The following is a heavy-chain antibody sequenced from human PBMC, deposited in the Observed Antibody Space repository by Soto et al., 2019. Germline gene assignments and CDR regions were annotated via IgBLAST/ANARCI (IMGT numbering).Heavy chain of an antibody. Sequence: SETLSLTCAVYGGSFIGYYWSWIRQPSGKGLEWIGEINHSGSTNYNPSLKSRVTISVDTSKNQFSLKLSSVTAADTAVYYCARGDCSGGSCSARGYYGMDVWGQGTTVTVSS. CDR3: ARGDCSGGSCSARGYYGMDV. J-gene: IGHJ6*02. CDR1: GGSFIGYY. CDR2: INHSGST. V-gene: IGHV4-34*01. D-gene: IGHD2-15*01.